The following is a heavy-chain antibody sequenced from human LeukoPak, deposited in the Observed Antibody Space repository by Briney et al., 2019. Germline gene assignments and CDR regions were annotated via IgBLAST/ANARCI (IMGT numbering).Heavy chain of an antibody. D-gene: IGHD4-17*01. CDR2: IKSEDDGGTI. J-gene: IGHJ4*02. CDR3: ATGIDYGGGY. Sequence: GGSLRLSCAASGFIFSNVWMNWVRQAPGKGLEWVGRIKSEDDGGTIDYAPPVQGRFTVSRDDSKNMVYLQMDSLKTEDSAIYYCATGIDYGGGYWGQGTRVIVSS. CDR1: GFIFSNVW. V-gene: IGHV3-15*07.